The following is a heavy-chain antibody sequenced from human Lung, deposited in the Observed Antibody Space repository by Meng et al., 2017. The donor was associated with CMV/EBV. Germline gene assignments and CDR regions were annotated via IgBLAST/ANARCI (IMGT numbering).Heavy chain of an antibody. Sequence: GGSXRLSCAASGFTFSSYAMSWVRQAPGKGLEWVSGISGSGGSTYYADSVKGRFTISRDNSKNTLFLQMNSLRAEDTAVYYCAKRPFSGNYSPGTLDYWGQGXLVTVSS. CDR1: GFTFSSYA. CDR3: AKRPFSGNYSPGTLDY. D-gene: IGHD1-26*01. V-gene: IGHV3-23*01. CDR2: ISGSGGST. J-gene: IGHJ4*02.